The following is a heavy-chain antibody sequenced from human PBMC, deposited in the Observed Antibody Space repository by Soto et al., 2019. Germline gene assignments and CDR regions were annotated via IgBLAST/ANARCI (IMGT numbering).Heavy chain of an antibody. V-gene: IGHV3-23*01. CDR2: ISGSGGST. CDR3: AKDVKDGYFLSA. D-gene: IGHD5-12*01. CDR1: GCTFSSYA. Sequence: GGSLRLSCAASGCTFSSYARSWVRQAPGKGLEWVSAISGSGGSTYYADSVKGRFTISRDNSKNTLYLQMNSLRAEDTAVYYCAKDVKDGYFLSARGQGTLVTVSS. J-gene: IGHJ4*02.